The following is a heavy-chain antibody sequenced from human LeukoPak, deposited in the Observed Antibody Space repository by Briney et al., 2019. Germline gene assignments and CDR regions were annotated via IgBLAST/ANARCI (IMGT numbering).Heavy chain of an antibody. V-gene: IGHV4-61*08. Sequence: SETLSLTCTVSGGSISSGDYYWSWIRQPPGKGLEWIGYIYYSGSTNYNPSLKSRVTISVDTSKNQFSLKLSSVTAADTAVYYCARGIVGALGAFDIWGQGTMVTVSS. CDR2: IYYSGST. J-gene: IGHJ3*02. CDR3: ARGIVGALGAFDI. D-gene: IGHD1-26*01. CDR1: GGSISSGDYY.